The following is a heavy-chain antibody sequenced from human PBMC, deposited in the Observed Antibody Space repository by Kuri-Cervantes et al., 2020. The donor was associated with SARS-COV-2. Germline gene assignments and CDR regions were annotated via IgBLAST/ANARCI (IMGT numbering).Heavy chain of an antibody. Sequence: GESLKISCSASGFVFNIAWMTWVRQAPGKGLEWVSGISATSGGTYYADSVKGRFTTFRDNSNNRLYLQMSSLRAEDTAVYYCARGRDIYASSWFEYWGQGVLVTVSS. V-gene: IGHV3-23*01. CDR2: ISATSGGT. CDR3: ARGRDIYASSWFEY. D-gene: IGHD2-2*01. J-gene: IGHJ5*01. CDR1: GFVFNIAW.